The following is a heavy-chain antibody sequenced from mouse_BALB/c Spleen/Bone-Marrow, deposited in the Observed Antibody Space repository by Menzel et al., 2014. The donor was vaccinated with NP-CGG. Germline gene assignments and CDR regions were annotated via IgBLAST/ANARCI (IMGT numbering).Heavy chain of an antibody. CDR2: IWGDGST. D-gene: IGHD2-1*01. J-gene: IGHJ3*01. V-gene: IGHV2-6-7*01. Sequence: QVQLQQSGPGLVAPSQSLSITCTVSGFSLTGYGVNWVRQPPGKGLEWLGMIWGDGSTDYNSALKSRLSISKDNSKSQVFLKMNSLQTEDTARYDGARDGGNRAWLADWGQGTLVTVSA. CDR3: ARDGGNRAWLAD. CDR1: GFSLTGYG.